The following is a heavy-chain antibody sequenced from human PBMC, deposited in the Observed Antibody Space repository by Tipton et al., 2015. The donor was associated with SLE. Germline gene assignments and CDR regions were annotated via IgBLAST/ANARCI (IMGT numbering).Heavy chain of an antibody. Sequence: TLSLTCAVYGGSFSGNYWIWIRQPPGKGLEWIGEINHSGGTNYNSSLKSRVTISADTSKNQFSLTMSSVTAADTAVYYCARDDYGGQYWGQGTLVTVSS. D-gene: IGHD4/OR15-4a*01. J-gene: IGHJ4*02. V-gene: IGHV4-34*01. CDR2: INHSGGT. CDR1: GGSFSGNY. CDR3: ARDDYGGQY.